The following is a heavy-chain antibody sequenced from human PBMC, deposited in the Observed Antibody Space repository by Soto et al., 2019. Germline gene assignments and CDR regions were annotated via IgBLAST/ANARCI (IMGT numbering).Heavy chain of an antibody. CDR2: ISSGSGTII. J-gene: IGHJ4*02. CDR3: YATAVVARDY. Sequence: GGSLRLSCAASGFTFSDYYMSWIRLAPGKGLEWVSYISSGSGTIIYYADSVKGRFTISRDNAKNSLYLQMNSLRAEDTAVYYCYATAVVARDYWGQGTLVTVSS. V-gene: IGHV3-11*01. D-gene: IGHD2-8*02. CDR1: GFTFSDYY.